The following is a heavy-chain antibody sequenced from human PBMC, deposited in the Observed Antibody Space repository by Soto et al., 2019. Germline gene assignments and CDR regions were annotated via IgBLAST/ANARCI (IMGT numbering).Heavy chain of an antibody. V-gene: IGHV5-51*01. CDR2: IYPGDSDT. Sequence: GESLKISCKCSGYSFTSYWIVWVRQMPGKGLEWMGIIYPGDSDTRYSPSFQGQVTISADKSISTAYLQWSSLKASDTAMYYCARLYSYGHFCMDVWGQGTMVTVSS. J-gene: IGHJ6*02. CDR1: GYSFTSYW. CDR3: ARLYSYGHFCMDV. D-gene: IGHD5-18*01.